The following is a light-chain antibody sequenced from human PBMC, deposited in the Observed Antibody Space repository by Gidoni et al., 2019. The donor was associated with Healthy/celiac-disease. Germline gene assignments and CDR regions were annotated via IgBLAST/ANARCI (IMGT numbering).Light chain of an antibody. CDR3: QRNYSTPT. Sequence: DIQMTQSPSSLSASVGDRVTITCRASQSSSSYLNWYQQKPGKAPKLLLSAAYSLQSGVPTRFSGSGSATDFPITISLLQPDDFAYYCRQRNYSTPTFGEGTRLEIK. CDR1: QSSSSY. CDR2: AAY. V-gene: IGKV1-39*01. J-gene: IGKJ5*01.